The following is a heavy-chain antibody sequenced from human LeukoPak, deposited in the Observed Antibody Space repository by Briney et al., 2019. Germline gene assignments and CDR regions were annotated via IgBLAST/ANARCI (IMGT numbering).Heavy chain of an antibody. CDR3: AREGGGYYYDSSGYYNWFDP. J-gene: IGHJ5*02. D-gene: IGHD3-22*01. V-gene: IGHV1-18*01. CDR2: ISAYNGNT. Sequence: ASVKVSCKASGYTFTSYGISWVRQAPGQGLEWMGWISAYNGNTNYAQKLQGRVTMTTDTSTSTVYMELRSLRSDDTAVYYCAREGGGYYYDSSGYYNWFDPWGQGTLVTVSS. CDR1: GYTFTSYG.